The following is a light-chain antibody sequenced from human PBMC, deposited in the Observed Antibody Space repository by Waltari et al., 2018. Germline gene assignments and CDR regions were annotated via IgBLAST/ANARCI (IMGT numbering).Light chain of an antibody. Sequence: EIGLTQSPSTLSLSPGERATLSCRASHSVSSSYLAWYQQKPGQPPRLLIYGASSRATGIPDRFSGRGSGTDFTLTISRLEPEDFAVYYCQQYGSSSTFGQGTRLEIK. CDR2: GAS. CDR1: HSVSSSY. J-gene: IGKJ5*01. V-gene: IGKV3-20*01. CDR3: QQYGSSST.